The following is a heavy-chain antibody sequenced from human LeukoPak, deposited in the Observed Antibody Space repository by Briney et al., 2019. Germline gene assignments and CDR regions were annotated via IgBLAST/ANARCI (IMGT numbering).Heavy chain of an antibody. J-gene: IGHJ6*01. D-gene: IGHD3-10*02. CDR3: ARDLHYYVAMEV. V-gene: IGHV3-33*01. CDR1: GFTFSSYG. Sequence: GRSLRLSCAASGFTFSSYGMHWVRQAPGKGLEWVAVIWYDGSNKYYAGSGKGRFAISRDNSKSMLFLQLNSLRAEDTALYYCARDLHYYVAMEVWGQGTTVTASS. CDR2: IWYDGSNK.